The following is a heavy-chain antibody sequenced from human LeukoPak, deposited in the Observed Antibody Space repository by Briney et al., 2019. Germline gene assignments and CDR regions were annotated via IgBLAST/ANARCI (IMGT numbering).Heavy chain of an antibody. Sequence: GVSVKVSCKASGYTLPRYSMNWLRLAPGPRREYTGWINANTGNPTYAQGFTGRFVFSLDTSVSTAYLQISSLKAEDTAVYYCARDFPARDWFFDLWGRGTLVTVSS. CDR1: GYTLPRYS. CDR2: INANTGNP. CDR3: ARDFPARDWFFDL. J-gene: IGHJ2*01. V-gene: IGHV7-4-1*02.